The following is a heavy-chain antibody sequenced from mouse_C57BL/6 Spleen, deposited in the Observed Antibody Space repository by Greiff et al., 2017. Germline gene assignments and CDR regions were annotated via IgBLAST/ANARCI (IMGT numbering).Heavy chain of an antibody. V-gene: IGHV1-55*01. Sequence: QVQLQQPGAELVKPGASVKMSCKASGYTFTSYWITWVKQRPGQGLEWIGDIYPGSGYTNYNEKFKSKATLTVDTSSSTAYMQLSSLTSEDSAVYYCARAGYDYAGFAYWGQGALVTVSA. CDR2: IYPGSGYT. CDR1: GYTFTSYW. D-gene: IGHD2-4*01. J-gene: IGHJ3*01. CDR3: ARAGYDYAGFAY.